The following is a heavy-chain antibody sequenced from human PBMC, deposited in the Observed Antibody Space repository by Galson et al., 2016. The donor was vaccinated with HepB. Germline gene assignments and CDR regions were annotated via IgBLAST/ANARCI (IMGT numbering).Heavy chain of an antibody. CDR3: ARVSHALVVTFFDP. J-gene: IGHJ5*02. D-gene: IGHD2-21*02. V-gene: IGHV3-11*06. CDR1: GFIFSDYY. CDR2: IGSSVSYT. Sequence: SLRLSCAASGFIFSDYYMTWIRQAPGKGLEWVSYIGSSVSYTKYADSVKGRFTISRDNAKNSLYLQMNGLRVEDTAVYFCARVSHALVVTFFDPWGQGTLVTVSS.